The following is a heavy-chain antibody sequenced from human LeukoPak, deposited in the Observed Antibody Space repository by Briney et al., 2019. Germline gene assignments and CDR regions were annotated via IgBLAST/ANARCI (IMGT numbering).Heavy chain of an antibody. D-gene: IGHD3-22*01. CDR3: AGIWSSYDSGGYYLSY. V-gene: IGHV3-21*01. CDR2: ISPSSRYI. Sequence: PGGSLRLSCTASGFAFSSYSMHWVRQAPGKGLEWVSSISPSSRYIYYTDSVKGRFTISRDNAKDSLYLEMDSLRVEDTAMYYCAGIWSSYDSGGYYLSYWGQGTLVTVSS. CDR1: GFAFSSYS. J-gene: IGHJ4*02.